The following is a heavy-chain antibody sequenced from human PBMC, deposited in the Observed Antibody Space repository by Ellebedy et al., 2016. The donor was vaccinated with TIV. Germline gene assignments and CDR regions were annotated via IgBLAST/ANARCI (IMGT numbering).Heavy chain of an antibody. CDR1: GLTFSSHS. CDR3: ARDPVGVGPAFDV. Sequence: PGGSLRLSCAASGLTFSSHSMRWVRQAPGKGLEWVSSITESGGNTYYADSVKGRFTISRDNSKDTLFLQMNSLRAEDTAIYFCARDPVGVGPAFDVWGQGTMVTVSS. V-gene: IGHV3-23*01. CDR2: ITESGGNT. D-gene: IGHD4-23*01. J-gene: IGHJ3*01.